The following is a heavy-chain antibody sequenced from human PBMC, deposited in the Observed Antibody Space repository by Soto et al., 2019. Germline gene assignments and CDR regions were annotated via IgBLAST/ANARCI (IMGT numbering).Heavy chain of an antibody. CDR3: ARANHALSYYYAMDV. CDR1: GGSISSYY. D-gene: IGHD2-2*01. CDR2: IYYSGST. Sequence: SETLSLTCTVSGGSISSYYWSWIRQPPGKGLEWIGYIYYSGSTNYNPSLKSRVTISVDTSKNQFSLKLSSVTAADTAVYYCARANHALSYYYAMDVWGQGTTVTVSS. J-gene: IGHJ6*02. V-gene: IGHV4-59*01.